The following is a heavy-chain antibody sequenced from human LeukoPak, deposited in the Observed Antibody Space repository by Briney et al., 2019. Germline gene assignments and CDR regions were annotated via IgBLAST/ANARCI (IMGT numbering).Heavy chain of an antibody. CDR3: ARLSLLDAFDI. CDR2: IYYSGST. J-gene: IGHJ3*02. V-gene: IGHV4-59*08. CDR1: GGSISSYY. Sequence: PSETLFLTCTVSGGSISSYYWSWIRQPPGKGLEWIGYIYYSGSTNYNPSLKSRVTISVDTSKNQFSLKLSSVTAADTAVYYCARLSLLDAFDIWGQGTMVTVSS. D-gene: IGHD2-15*01.